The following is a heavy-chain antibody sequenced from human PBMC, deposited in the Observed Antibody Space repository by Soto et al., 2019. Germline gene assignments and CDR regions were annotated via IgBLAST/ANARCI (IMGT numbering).Heavy chain of an antibody. J-gene: IGHJ5*02. V-gene: IGHV4-59*01. D-gene: IGHD2-21*01. CDR1: GDSITSYN. CDR3: ARRAVVAVTGSLDNWLDP. CDR2: VYSSGST. Sequence: SETLSLTCTVSGDSITSYNWNWLRQPPGKALEWIGYVYSSGSTNYNPSLKSRVTISVDTSRNQFSLKVNSVTAADTAVYYFARRAVVAVTGSLDNWLDPWGQGILVTVSS.